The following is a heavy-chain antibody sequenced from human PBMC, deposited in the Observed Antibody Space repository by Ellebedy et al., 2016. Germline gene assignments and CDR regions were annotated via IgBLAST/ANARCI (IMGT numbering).Heavy chain of an antibody. CDR3: SRHTDYALDY. Sequence: GGSLRLSCAASGFTFSIYWMSWVRQAPGKGLECVANIKQDGSEKSYVDSVKGRFTISRDNAKNSLYLQMNSLRAEDTAVYYCSRHTDYALDYWGQGVLVTVSS. CDR2: IKQDGSEK. J-gene: IGHJ4*02. V-gene: IGHV3-7*01. D-gene: IGHD4-17*01. CDR1: GFTFSIYW.